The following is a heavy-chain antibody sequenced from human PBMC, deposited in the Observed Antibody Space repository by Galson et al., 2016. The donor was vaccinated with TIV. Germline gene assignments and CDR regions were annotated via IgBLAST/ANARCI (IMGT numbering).Heavy chain of an antibody. CDR2: IWYDGSNI. CDR1: GFTFGSYG. CDR3: AREFRDYYFDY. J-gene: IGHJ4*02. V-gene: IGHV3-33*01. Sequence: AASGFTFGSYGLHWVRLAPGKGLGWLAGIWYDGSNIHYAESVKGRFIISRDNSKNTLYLQMNSLRVEDTAVYYCAREFRDYYFDYWGQGTLVTVSS.